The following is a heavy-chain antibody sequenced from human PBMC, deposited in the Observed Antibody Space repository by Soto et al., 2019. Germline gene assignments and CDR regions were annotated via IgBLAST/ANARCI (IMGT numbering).Heavy chain of an antibody. J-gene: IGHJ3*01. V-gene: IGHV3-74*03. CDR3: TSSGVHSAINAMDF. Sequence: DVQLVESGGGSAQPGGSLTLSCEASGFSFSSHWMHWVRQAPGRGLMWVSRINSDGSDTMYADSVKGRFTISRDNAKNTLSLQMNGLRAEDTGLYYCTSSGVHSAINAMDFWGQGAMVTVSS. D-gene: IGHD2-2*01. CDR2: INSDGSDT. CDR1: GFSFSSHW.